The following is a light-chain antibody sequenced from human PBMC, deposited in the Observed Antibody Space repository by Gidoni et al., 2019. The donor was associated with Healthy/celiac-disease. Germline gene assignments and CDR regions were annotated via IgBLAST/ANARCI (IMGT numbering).Light chain of an antibody. Sequence: EIVLTRSPGTLSLSSGERATLSCRASQSVSSSYLAWYQQKPGQAPRLLIYGASSRATGIPDRFSGSGSGTDFTLTISRLEPEDFAVYYCQQYGSSLWTFGQGTKVEIK. CDR3: QQYGSSLWT. CDR1: QSVSSSY. CDR2: GAS. V-gene: IGKV3-20*01. J-gene: IGKJ1*01.